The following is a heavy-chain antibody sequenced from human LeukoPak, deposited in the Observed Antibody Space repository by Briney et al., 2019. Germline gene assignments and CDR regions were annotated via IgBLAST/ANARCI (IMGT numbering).Heavy chain of an antibody. D-gene: IGHD3-16*01. Sequence: AGGSLRLSCSASGFTFSNYDMNWVRQAPGKGLEWVSSISGLSTHIYYGDSVKGRFSISRDNAKNSVYLQMNSLGVEDTAIYYCGRAFPPLRTSSAGDLWGQGILVTVSS. V-gene: IGHV3-21*01. J-gene: IGHJ4*02. CDR1: GFTFSNYD. CDR3: GRAFPPLRTSSAGDL. CDR2: ISGLSTHI.